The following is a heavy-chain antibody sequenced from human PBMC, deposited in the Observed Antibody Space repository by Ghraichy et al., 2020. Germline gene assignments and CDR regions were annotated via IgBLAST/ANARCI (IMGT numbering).Heavy chain of an antibody. D-gene: IGHD2-2*01. J-gene: IGHJ5*02. CDR2: ISSSSSYI. Sequence: GSLRLSCAASEFTFSGYGMNWVRQAPGKGLEWVSSISSSSSYIYYADSVKGRFTISRDNAKNSLYLQMNSLRAEDTAVYYCAREIGSTTCCNWFDPWGQGTLVTVSS. CDR3: AREIGSTTCCNWFDP. CDR1: EFTFSGYG. V-gene: IGHV3-21*01.